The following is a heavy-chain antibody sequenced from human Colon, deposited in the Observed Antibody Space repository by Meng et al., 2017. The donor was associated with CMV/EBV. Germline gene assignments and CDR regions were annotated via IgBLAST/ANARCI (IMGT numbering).Heavy chain of an antibody. CDR1: GFTFSNYA. J-gene: IGHJ5*02. CDR2: ISHDGSNE. V-gene: IGHV3-30-3*01. CDR3: VRCSSTSCYRGNWFDP. D-gene: IGHD2-2*01. Sequence: GGSLRLSCVASGFTFSNYAMHWIRQAPGEGLEWVAVISHDGSNEYYADSVKGRFTISRDNSKNTLSLQIDSLRAEDTAVYYCVRCSSTSCYRGNWFDPWGQGTLVTVSS.